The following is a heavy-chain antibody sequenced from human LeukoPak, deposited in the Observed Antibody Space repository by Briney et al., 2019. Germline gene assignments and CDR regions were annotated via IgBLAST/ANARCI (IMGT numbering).Heavy chain of an antibody. Sequence: GWSLRLSCAASGFTFSSYSMNWVRQAPGKRLEWISYISGTSSIIYYTPSVKGRFTISRDNGKYSLYLQMNSLRDDDTAVYFCARGTWDGDRTFDIWGQGAMVTVSS. D-gene: IGHD5-24*01. J-gene: IGHJ3*02. V-gene: IGHV3-48*02. CDR1: GFTFSSYS. CDR2: ISGTSSII. CDR3: ARGTWDGDRTFDI.